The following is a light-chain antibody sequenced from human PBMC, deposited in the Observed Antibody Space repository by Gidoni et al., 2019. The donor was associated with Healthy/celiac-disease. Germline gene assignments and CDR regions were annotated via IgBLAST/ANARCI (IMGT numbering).Light chain of an antibody. V-gene: IGKV3-20*01. J-gene: IGKJ1*01. CDR1: HSVSSSY. Sequence: EIVLTQSPGTLSLSPGERATLSCRASHSVSSSYLAWYQQKPGQAPRLLIYGASSRATGIPDRFSGSGSGTDFTLTISRLEPEDFAVYYCQQYGRTFXXXTKVEIK. CDR2: GAS. CDR3: QQYGRT.